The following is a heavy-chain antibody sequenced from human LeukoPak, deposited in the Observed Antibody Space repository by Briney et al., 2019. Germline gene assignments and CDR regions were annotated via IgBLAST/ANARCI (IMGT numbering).Heavy chain of an antibody. CDR3: AKGYCSGGSCYRLPWFDP. CDR2: MNPNSGNT. Sequence: ASVKVSCKASGYTFTSYDINWVRQATGQGLEWMGWMNPNSGNTGYAQKFQGRVTITRNTSISTAYMELSSLRSEDTAVYYCAKGYCSGGSCYRLPWFDPWGQGTLVTVSS. J-gene: IGHJ5*02. CDR1: GYTFTSYD. D-gene: IGHD2-15*01. V-gene: IGHV1-8*03.